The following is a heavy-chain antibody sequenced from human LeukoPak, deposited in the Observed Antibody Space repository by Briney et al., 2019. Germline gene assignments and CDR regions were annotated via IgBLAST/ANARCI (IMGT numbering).Heavy chain of an antibody. CDR2: INQDGSEK. J-gene: IGHJ4*02. D-gene: IGHD2-15*01. CDR1: GFTFTTYW. Sequence: GGSLRLSCAASGFTFTTYWMTWVRQAPGKGLEWVANINQDGSEKHNVDSVKGRFTISRDNAKNSIYLQMNSLRAEDTAVYFCARGGTADCWSQGTLVTVSS. V-gene: IGHV3-7*03. CDR3: ARGGTADC.